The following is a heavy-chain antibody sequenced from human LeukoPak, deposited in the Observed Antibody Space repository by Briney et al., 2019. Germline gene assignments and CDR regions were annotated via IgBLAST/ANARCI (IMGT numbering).Heavy chain of an antibody. CDR2: IYYSGST. CDR1: GGSISSSSYY. V-gene: IGHV4-39*07. CDR3: ASNDCSSTSCYEAQLGY. Sequence: SETLSLTCTVSGGSISSSSYYWGWIRQPPGKGLEWIGSIYYSGSTYYNPSLKSRVTISVDTSKNQFSLKLSSVTAADTAVYYCASNDCSSTSCYEAQLGYWGQGTLVTVSS. J-gene: IGHJ4*02. D-gene: IGHD2-2*01.